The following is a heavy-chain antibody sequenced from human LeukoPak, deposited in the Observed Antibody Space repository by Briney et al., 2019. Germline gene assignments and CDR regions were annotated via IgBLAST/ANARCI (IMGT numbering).Heavy chain of an antibody. V-gene: IGHV1-18*01. CDR1: GYIFTSQG. Sequence: WASVKVSCTTAGYIFTSQGISWVRQAPGQGLECMGRISPYNGNTDYAPKFQGRITITTATSASTAYLELRSLSSDDTAVYFCARIGPFGGATGPADGMDVWGQGTTVIVCS. CDR2: ISPYNGNT. CDR3: ARIGPFGGATGPADGMDV. D-gene: IGHD3-16*01. J-gene: IGHJ6*02.